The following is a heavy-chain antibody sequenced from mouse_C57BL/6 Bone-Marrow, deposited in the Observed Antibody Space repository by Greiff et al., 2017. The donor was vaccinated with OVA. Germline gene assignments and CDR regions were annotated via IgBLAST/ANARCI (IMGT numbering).Heavy chain of an antibody. J-gene: IGHJ1*03. V-gene: IGHV1-52*01. CDR1: GYTFTSYW. Sequence: VQLQQPGAELVRPGSSVKLSCKASGYTFTSYWMHWVKQRPIQGLEWIGNIDPSDSETHYNQKFKDKATLTVDKSSSTAYMQLSSLTSEDSAVYYCARRGISSGYFDVWGTGTTVTVSS. CDR2: IDPSDSET. CDR3: ARRGISSGYFDV. D-gene: IGHD6-1*01.